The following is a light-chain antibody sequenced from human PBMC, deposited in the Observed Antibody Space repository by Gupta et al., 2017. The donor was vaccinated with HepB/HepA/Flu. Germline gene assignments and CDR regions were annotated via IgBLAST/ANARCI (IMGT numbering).Light chain of an antibody. Sequence: DIQMTQSPSSLSASVGDRVTITCQASQDISKYLNWYQQKPGKAPKLLIYDASNLETGVPSRFSGSGSGTXFTFTIXSLQPEDFATYYCQQDDNLPITFGXGTKVEIK. CDR1: QDISKY. CDR2: DAS. CDR3: QQDDNLPIT. J-gene: IGKJ4*01. V-gene: IGKV1-33*01.